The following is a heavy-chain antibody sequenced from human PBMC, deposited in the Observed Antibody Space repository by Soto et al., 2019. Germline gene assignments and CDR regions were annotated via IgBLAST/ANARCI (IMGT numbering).Heavy chain of an antibody. V-gene: IGHV1-69*05. J-gene: IGHJ4*02. D-gene: IGHD2-8*01. Sequence: SVKVSCKASGGTFSSYAISWVRQAPGQGLEWMGGIIPIFGTANYAQKFQGRVTITTDTSTSTAYMELSSLRSEDTAVYYCAIYCTNGVCYPEVFDYWGQGTLVTVSS. CDR2: IIPIFGTA. CDR1: GGTFSSYA. CDR3: AIYCTNGVCYPEVFDY.